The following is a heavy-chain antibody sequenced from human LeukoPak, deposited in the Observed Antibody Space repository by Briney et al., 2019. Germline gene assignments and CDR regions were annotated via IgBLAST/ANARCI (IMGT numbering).Heavy chain of an antibody. CDR2: IYYSGST. J-gene: IGHJ4*02. D-gene: IGHD3-22*01. V-gene: IGHV4-39*07. Sequence: SETLSLTCTVSGGSISSSSYYWGWIRQPPGKGLEWIGSIYYSGSTYYNPSLKSRVTISVDTSKNQFSLKLSSVTAADTAVYYCAREDYYDRAGGADYWGQGTLVTVSS. CDR1: GGSISSSSYY. CDR3: AREDYYDRAGGADY.